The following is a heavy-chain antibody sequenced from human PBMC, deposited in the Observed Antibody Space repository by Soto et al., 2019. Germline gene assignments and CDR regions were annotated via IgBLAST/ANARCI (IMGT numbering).Heavy chain of an antibody. CDR2: FYDGNT. CDR1: GGSITGRSSY. V-gene: IGHV4-39*01. J-gene: IGHJ4*02. CDR3: ATTRGLAVGGSFDY. D-gene: IGHD3-10*01. Sequence: SETLSLTCIVSGGSITGRSSYWAWIRQPPGKGLEWVGTFYDGNTYHNPSLRSRVTIAVDTSKNQFSLKLNSVAAADTAFYYCATTRGLAVGGSFDYWGQGMLVTVSS.